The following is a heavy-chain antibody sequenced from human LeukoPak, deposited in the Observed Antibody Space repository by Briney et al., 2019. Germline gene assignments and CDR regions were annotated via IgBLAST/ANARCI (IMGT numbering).Heavy chain of an antibody. CDR2: IYYSGST. J-gene: IGHJ3*02. D-gene: IGHD2-2*02. V-gene: IGHV4-39*01. CDR3: ARQIVVVPAAIGDAFDI. Sequence: PSETLSLTYTVSGGSISSSSYYWGWIRQPPGKGLEWIGSIYYSGSTYYNPSLKSRVTISVDTSKNQFSLKLSSVTAADTAVYYCARQIVVVPAAIGDAFDIGGQGTMVTVSS. CDR1: GGSISSSSYY.